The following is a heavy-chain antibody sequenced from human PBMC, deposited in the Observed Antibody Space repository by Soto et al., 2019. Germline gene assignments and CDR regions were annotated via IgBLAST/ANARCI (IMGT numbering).Heavy chain of an antibody. CDR2: IIPILGIA. D-gene: IGHD2-15*01. CDR3: ARSNIVVVVAATRYYGMDV. V-gene: IGHV1-69*02. J-gene: IGHJ6*02. Sequence: QVQLVQSGAEVKKPGSSVKVSCKASGGTFSSYTISWVRQAPGQGLEWMGRIIPILGIANYAQKFQGRVTINADKSTSTAYMELSSLRSEDTAVYYCARSNIVVVVAATRYYGMDVWGQGTTVTVSS. CDR1: GGTFSSYT.